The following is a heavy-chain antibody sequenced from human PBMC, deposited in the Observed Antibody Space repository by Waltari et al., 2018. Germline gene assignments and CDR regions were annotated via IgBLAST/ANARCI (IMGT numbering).Heavy chain of an antibody. V-gene: IGHV3-9*01. Sequence: EVQLVESGGGLVQPGRSLRLSCVASGFPFDDYAMHWVRQAPGKGLEWVAGISWNGNTLGYADSEKGRFTISRDNAKNSLYLEMNSLRPDDTALYYCAKDKDHFAYYDSSGYGFDYWGQGTLVTVSS. CDR3: AKDKDHFAYYDSSGYGFDY. CDR2: ISWNGNTL. D-gene: IGHD3-22*01. CDR1: GFPFDDYA. J-gene: IGHJ4*02.